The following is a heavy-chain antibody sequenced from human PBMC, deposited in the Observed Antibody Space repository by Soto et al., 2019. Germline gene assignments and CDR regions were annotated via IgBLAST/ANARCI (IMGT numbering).Heavy chain of an antibody. CDR3: ARDTEVRFLEWLLPAAPFDY. Sequence: GASVKVSCKASGYTFTSYGISWVRQAPGQGLEWMGWISAYNGNTNYAQKLQGRVTMTTGTSTSTAYMELRSLRSDDTAVYYCARDTEVRFLEWLLPAAPFDYWGQGTLVTVSS. J-gene: IGHJ4*02. CDR2: ISAYNGNT. D-gene: IGHD3-3*01. V-gene: IGHV1-18*04. CDR1: GYTFTSYG.